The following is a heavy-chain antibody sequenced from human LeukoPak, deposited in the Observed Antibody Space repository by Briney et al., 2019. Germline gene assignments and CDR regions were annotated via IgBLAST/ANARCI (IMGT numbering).Heavy chain of an antibody. D-gene: IGHD3-10*01. CDR1: GFTFSSYA. V-gene: IGHV3-23*01. J-gene: IGHJ5*02. CDR3: AKAPGRVFYYGSGNNWFDP. CDR2: ISGSGGST. Sequence: PGGSLRLSCAASGFTFSSYAMSWVRQAPGKGLEWVSAISGSGGSTYYADSVKGRFTISRDNSKNTLYLQMNSLRAEDTAVYYCAKAPGRVFYYGSGNNWFDPWGQGTLVTVSS.